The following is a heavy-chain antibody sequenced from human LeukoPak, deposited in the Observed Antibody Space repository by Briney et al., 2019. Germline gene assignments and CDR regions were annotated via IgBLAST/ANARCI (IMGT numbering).Heavy chain of an antibody. V-gene: IGHV5-51*01. CDR2: IYPGDSDT. J-gene: IGHJ4*02. D-gene: IGHD3-22*01. Sequence: GESLKISCKGSGYNFTNYWIGWGRQMPGRGLEWMGIIYPGDSDTTYSPSFQGQVTISADKSISTAYLQWSSLKASDTAMYYCARPHDSSGQNYDYWGQGTLVTVSS. CDR1: GYNFTNYW. CDR3: ARPHDSSGQNYDY.